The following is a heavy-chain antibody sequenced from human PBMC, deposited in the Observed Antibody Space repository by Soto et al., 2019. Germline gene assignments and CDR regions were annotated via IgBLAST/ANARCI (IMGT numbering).Heavy chain of an antibody. CDR1: GFTFSNAW. J-gene: IGHJ4*02. V-gene: IGHV3-15*07. D-gene: IGHD6-13*01. Sequence: GGSLRLSCAASGFTFSNAWMNWVRQAPGKGLEWVGRIKSKTDGGTTDYAAPVKGRFTISRDDSKNTLYLQMNSLKTEDTAVYYCTTATGYSSSWDLIDYWGQGTLVTVSS. CDR3: TTATGYSSSWDLIDY. CDR2: IKSKTDGGTT.